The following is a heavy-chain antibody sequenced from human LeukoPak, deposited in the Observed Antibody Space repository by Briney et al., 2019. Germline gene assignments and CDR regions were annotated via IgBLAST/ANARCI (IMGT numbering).Heavy chain of an antibody. V-gene: IGHV3-21*01. D-gene: IGHD1-20*01. Sequence: PGGSLRLSCAASGFEFSDFSMNWVRQAPGKGPEWVSFISSSSTYINYTESVKGRFTISRDNAKNSLYLQMNSLRAEDTAVYYCARDRRGNWNDRGNWFDPWGQGTLVTVSS. J-gene: IGHJ5*02. CDR3: ARDRRGNWNDRGNWFDP. CDR1: GFEFSDFS. CDR2: ISSSSTYI.